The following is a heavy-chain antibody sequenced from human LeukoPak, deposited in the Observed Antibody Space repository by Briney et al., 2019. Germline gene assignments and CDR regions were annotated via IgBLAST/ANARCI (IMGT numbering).Heavy chain of an antibody. Sequence: PGRSLRLSCAASGFTFSDYYMSWIRQAPGKGLEWVSYISSSGSTIYYADSVKGRFTISRDNAKNSLYLQMNSLRAEDTAVYYCARGKTTVTTYFDYWGQGTLVTVSS. D-gene: IGHD4-4*01. V-gene: IGHV3-11*01. CDR2: ISSSGSTI. J-gene: IGHJ4*02. CDR1: GFTFSDYY. CDR3: ARGKTTVTTYFDY.